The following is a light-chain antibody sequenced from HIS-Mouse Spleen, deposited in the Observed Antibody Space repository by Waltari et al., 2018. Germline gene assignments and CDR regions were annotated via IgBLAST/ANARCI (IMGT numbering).Light chain of an antibody. CDR2: EDS. V-gene: IGLV3-10*01. Sequence: SYELTQPPSVSVSPGQTDRITCSGDALPKKYPYWYQQKSGQAPVLVIYEDSKRPSGIPERFSGSSSGTMATLTISGAQVEDEADYYCYSTDSSGNHRVFGGGTKLTVL. J-gene: IGLJ2*01. CDR3: YSTDSSGNHRV. CDR1: ALPKKY.